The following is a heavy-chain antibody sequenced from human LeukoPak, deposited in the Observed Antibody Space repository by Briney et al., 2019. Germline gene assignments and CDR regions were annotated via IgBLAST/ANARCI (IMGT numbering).Heavy chain of an antibody. CDR3: ARITGYFDSGGSYYWGFFDY. V-gene: IGHV4-59*01. CDR1: GVSMTNDR. D-gene: IGHD3-22*01. Sequence: SETLSLTCSVSGVSMTNDRWTWIRQAPGKGLEWIGYMSDSGQTNYNPSLRRRGTVSVDTSKGQCSLRATAVTSADTAVYYCARITGYFDSGGSYYWGFFDYWGQGSLVTVSS. J-gene: IGHJ4*02. CDR2: MSDSGQT.